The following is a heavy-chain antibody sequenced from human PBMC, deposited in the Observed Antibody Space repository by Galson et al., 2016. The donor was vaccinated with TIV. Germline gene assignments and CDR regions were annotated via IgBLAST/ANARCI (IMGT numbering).Heavy chain of an antibody. Sequence: SLRLSCAGSGLIFSNYAMHWVRQAPGKGLEWVAFISDDGYNKEYADSVKGRFTISRDKSKSTLYLQMNSLRAEDTAVYSCARVFNSYFFDYWGQGTLVIVSS. V-gene: IGHV3-30*14. CDR1: GLIFSNYA. D-gene: IGHD2/OR15-2a*01. CDR3: ARVFNSYFFDY. CDR2: ISDDGYNK. J-gene: IGHJ4*02.